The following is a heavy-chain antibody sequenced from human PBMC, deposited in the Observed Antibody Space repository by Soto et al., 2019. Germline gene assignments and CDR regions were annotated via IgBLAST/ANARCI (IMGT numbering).Heavy chain of an antibody. CDR3: ASRYGYGSGRYQRPQFDY. CDR1: GGSISSGGYY. D-gene: IGHD3-10*01. J-gene: IGHJ4*02. V-gene: IGHV4-31*03. CDR2: IYYSGST. Sequence: SETLSLTCTVSGGSISSGGYYWSWIRQHPGKGLEWIGYIYYSGSTYYNPSLKSRVTISVDTSKNQFSLKLSSVTAADTAVYYCASRYGYGSGRYQRPQFDYWGQGTLVTVSS.